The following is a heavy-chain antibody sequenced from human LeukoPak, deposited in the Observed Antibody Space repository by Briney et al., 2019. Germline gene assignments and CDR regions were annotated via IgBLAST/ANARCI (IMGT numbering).Heavy chain of an antibody. J-gene: IGHJ4*02. CDR2: ISAYNGNT. D-gene: IGHD6-13*01. CDR1: GYTFTSYG. Sequence: WASVKVSCKASGYTFTSYGISWVRQAPGQGLEWMGWISAYNGNTNYAQKLQGRVTMTTDTSTSTAYMELRSLRSDDTAVYYCARALPLAIRAAWFFDYWGQGTLVTVSS. CDR3: ARALPLAIRAAWFFDY. V-gene: IGHV1-18*01.